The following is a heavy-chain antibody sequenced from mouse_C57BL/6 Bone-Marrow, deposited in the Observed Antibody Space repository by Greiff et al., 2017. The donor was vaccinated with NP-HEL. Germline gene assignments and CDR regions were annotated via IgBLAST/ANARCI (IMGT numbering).Heavy chain of an antibody. CDR2: IYPANGNT. CDR3: ARGNY. J-gene: IGHJ2*01. Sequence: VQPTESVAEPVRPGASVKLSRTASGLNLKNTYMHWVKQRPEQGLEWVGRIYPANGNTKYAPKFQGKATITADPSSNTAYLQLSSLTSEDTAIYYCARGNYWGQGTTLTVSA. CDR1: GLNLKNTY. V-gene: IGHV14-3*01.